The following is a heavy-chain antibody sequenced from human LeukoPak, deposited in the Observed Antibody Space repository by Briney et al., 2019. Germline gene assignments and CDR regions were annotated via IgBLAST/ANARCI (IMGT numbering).Heavy chain of an antibody. V-gene: IGHV1-69*13. D-gene: IGHD1-26*01. J-gene: IGHJ6*02. Sequence: SVKVSCKASGGXFSSYAISWVRQAPGQGLEWMGGIIPIFGTANYAQKFQGRVTITADESTSTAYMELSSLRSEDTAVYYCARGGIVGATTAPHYYYGMDVWGQGTTVTVSS. CDR2: IIPIFGTA. CDR3: ARGGIVGATTAPHYYYGMDV. CDR1: GGXFSSYA.